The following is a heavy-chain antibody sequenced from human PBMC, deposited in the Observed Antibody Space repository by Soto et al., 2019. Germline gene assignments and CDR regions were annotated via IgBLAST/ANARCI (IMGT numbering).Heavy chain of an antibody. D-gene: IGHD6-6*01. CDR1: GYTFTGYY. CDR3: ARECADAARQHHWYLDL. CDR2: INPNSGGT. V-gene: IGHV1-2*04. Sequence: QVQLVQSGAEVKKPGASVKVSCKASGYTFTGYYMHWVRQAPGQGLEWMGWINPNSGGTNYAQKFQGWVTMTRDTYVTRASLERGRLRSDDTDGYYCARECADAARQHHWYLDLWGRGTLVTVLS. J-gene: IGHJ2*01.